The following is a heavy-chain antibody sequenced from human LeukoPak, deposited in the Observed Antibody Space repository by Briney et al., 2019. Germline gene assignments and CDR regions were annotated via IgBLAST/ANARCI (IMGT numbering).Heavy chain of an antibody. CDR1: GFTFSSYS. CDR2: ISSSSSYI. Sequence: GGSLRLXCAASGFTFSSYSMNWVRQAPGKGLEWVSSISSSSSYIYYADSVKGRFTISRDNAKNSLYLQMNSLRAEDTAVYYCARAPPGGYCSGGSCYYNYWGQGTLVTVSS. J-gene: IGHJ4*02. V-gene: IGHV3-21*01. CDR3: ARAPPGGYCSGGSCYYNY. D-gene: IGHD2-15*01.